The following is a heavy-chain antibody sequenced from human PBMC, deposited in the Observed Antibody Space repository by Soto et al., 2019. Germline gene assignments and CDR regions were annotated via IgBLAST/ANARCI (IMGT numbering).Heavy chain of an antibody. D-gene: IGHD5-18*01. J-gene: IGHJ4*02. Sequence: QLQLQESGPGLVKPSETLSLTCTVSGGSISSSSYYWGWIRQPPGKGLEWIGSIYYSGSTYYNPSLKSRVTISVDTSKNQFSLKLRSVTAADTAVYYCARQSETAMVTVHYWGQGTLVTVSA. V-gene: IGHV4-39*01. CDR1: GGSISSSSYY. CDR3: ARQSETAMVTVHY. CDR2: IYYSGST.